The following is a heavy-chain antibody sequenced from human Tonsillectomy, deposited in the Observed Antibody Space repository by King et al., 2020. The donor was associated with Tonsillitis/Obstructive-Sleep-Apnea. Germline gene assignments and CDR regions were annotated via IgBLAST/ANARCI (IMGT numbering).Heavy chain of an antibody. Sequence: VQLVESGGGLIQPGGSLRVSCAASGLIVSNNYMSWVRQAPGKGLEWVSVIYSDGTTYYADSVKGRFNISRDNSKNTLYLQMNSLRAEATAVYYCARDKTGAERYYYYYYMDVWGKGATVTVSS. CDR3: ARDKTGAERYYYYYYMDV. V-gene: IGHV3-53*01. J-gene: IGHJ6*03. CDR1: GLIVSNNY. CDR2: IYSDGTT.